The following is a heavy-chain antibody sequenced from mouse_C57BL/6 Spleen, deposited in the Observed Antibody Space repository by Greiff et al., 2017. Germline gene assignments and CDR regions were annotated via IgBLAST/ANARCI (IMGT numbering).Heavy chain of an antibody. Sequence: VQLQQPGAELVRPGPSVKLSCKASGYTFTSYWMHWVKQRPGQGLEWIGVIDPSDSYTNDNPKFKGKATLTVDTSASTAYMQLSSLTSEDSSVYYCARRGMITNYYAMDYWGQGTSVTVSS. CDR3: ARRGMITNYYAMDY. J-gene: IGHJ4*01. D-gene: IGHD2-4*01. V-gene: IGHV1-59*01. CDR1: GYTFTSYW. CDR2: IDPSDSYT.